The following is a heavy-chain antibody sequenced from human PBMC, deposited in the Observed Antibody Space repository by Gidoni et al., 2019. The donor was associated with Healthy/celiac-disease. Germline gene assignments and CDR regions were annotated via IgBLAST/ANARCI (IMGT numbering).Heavy chain of an antibody. Sequence: QLQLQESGPGLVKPSETLSLTCTVSGGSISSSSYYWGWIRQPPGKGLEWIGSIYYSGSTYYNQSLKSRVTISVDTSKNQFSLKLSSVTAADTAVYYCARHPPRLRYFDWRFDPWGQGTLVTVSS. V-gene: IGHV4-39*01. J-gene: IGHJ5*02. CDR1: GGSISSSSYY. CDR2: IYYSGST. CDR3: ARHPPRLRYFDWRFDP. D-gene: IGHD3-9*01.